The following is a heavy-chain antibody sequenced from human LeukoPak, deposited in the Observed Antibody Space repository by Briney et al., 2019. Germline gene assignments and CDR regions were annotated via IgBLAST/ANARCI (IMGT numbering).Heavy chain of an antibody. CDR3: ARSPGYSYGYIDY. D-gene: IGHD5-18*01. V-gene: IGHV1-2*02. Sequence: GASVKVSCKASGYTFTGYYMHWVRQAPGQGLEWMGWINPNSGGTNYAQKFQGRVTMTRDTSISTAYMELSRLRSDDTAVYCCARSPGYSYGYIDYWGQGTLVTVSS. J-gene: IGHJ4*02. CDR2: INPNSGGT. CDR1: GYTFTGYY.